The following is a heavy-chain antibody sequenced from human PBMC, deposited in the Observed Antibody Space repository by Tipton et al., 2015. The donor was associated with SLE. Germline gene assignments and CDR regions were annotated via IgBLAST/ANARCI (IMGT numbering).Heavy chain of an antibody. J-gene: IGHJ5*02. V-gene: IGHV4-39*07. CDR2: ISYSGAT. Sequence: TLSLTCIVSGGSITTRSYYWGWIRQPPGKGLEWIASISYSGATYYNPSLKSRVIISLDTSRNHFSLKLTSVTAADTAVYYCASPYYYGSRSFDPWGQGTLVTVSS. D-gene: IGHD3-10*01. CDR3: ASPYYYGSRSFDP. CDR1: GGSITTRSYY.